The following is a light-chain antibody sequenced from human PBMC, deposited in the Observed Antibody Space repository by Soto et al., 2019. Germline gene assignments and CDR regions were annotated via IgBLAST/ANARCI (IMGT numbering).Light chain of an antibody. Sequence: EIVLTQSPGTLSLSPGERVTLSCRASQSLSSGYLAWYQQKPGQAPRLLIYGASSRATGIPDRFSGSGSGTDFTLTVSSLQAEDVAVYYCQQYYTTPITFGQGTRLENK. J-gene: IGKJ5*01. CDR3: QQYYTTPIT. V-gene: IGKV3-20*01. CDR1: QSLSSGY. CDR2: GAS.